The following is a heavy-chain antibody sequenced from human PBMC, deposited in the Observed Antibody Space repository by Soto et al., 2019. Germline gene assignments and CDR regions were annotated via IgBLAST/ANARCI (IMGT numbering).Heavy chain of an antibody. Sequence: SEALSLTCTVSGGSIIGYYWSWIRQPPGKGLQWIGNIHYSGSTNYNPSLKSRVTISVVSPRNQVSLKLSSVTAADAAVYYCTRVGGSYGDHPNFDYWGQGTLVTVSS. J-gene: IGHJ4*02. CDR1: GGSIIGYY. CDR2: IHYSGST. V-gene: IGHV4-59*01. D-gene: IGHD4-17*01. CDR3: TRVGGSYGDHPNFDY.